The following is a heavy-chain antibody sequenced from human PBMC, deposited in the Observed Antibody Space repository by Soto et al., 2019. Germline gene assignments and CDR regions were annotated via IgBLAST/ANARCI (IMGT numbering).Heavy chain of an antibody. Sequence: LQESAPDLLKPSTPLPFTSAASVTSFGSGNWWAWFRQPPGRDWEGIGYIYFSGSTYYNPSLKSRVTMSVDTSKNQFSLKLSSVTAVDTAVYYCARSVLRYSSSPNWFDPWGQGTLVTVSS. CDR2: IYFSGST. J-gene: IGHJ5*02. CDR3: ARSVLRYSSSPNWFDP. CDR1: VTSFGSGNW. V-gene: IGHV4-28*01. D-gene: IGHD6-13*01.